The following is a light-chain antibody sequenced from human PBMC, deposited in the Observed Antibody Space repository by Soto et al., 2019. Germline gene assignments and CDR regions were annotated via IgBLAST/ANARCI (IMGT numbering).Light chain of an antibody. CDR3: QQRSNWPGT. V-gene: IGKV3-11*01. J-gene: IGKJ1*01. Sequence: EIVLTQSPATLSLSPGERATLSCRASQSVSRYLAWYQQKPGQAPRLLIYDASNRATGIPARFSGSGSGTDFTLTISSLEPEDCAVYYCQQRSNWPGTFGQGTKVEIK. CDR1: QSVSRY. CDR2: DAS.